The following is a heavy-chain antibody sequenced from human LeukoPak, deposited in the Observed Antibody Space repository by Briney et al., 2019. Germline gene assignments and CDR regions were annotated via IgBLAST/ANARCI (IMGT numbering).Heavy chain of an antibody. CDR3: ARDIGHLRLHYFGY. J-gene: IGHJ4*02. CDR1: GFTFSDYY. D-gene: IGHD3-16*01. V-gene: IGHV3-11*04. Sequence: GGSLRLSCAASGFTFSDYYMSWIRQAPGKGLEWVSYISSSGSTIYYADSVKGRFTISRDNAKNSLYLQMNSLRAEDTAVYFCARDIGHLRLHYFGYWGQGTLVTVSS. CDR2: ISSSGSTI.